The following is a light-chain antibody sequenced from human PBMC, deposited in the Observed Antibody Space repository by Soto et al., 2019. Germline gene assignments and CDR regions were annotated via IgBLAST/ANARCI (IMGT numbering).Light chain of an antibody. CDR1: QTVSSRY. V-gene: IGKV3-20*01. Sequence: ESVLTQSPGTPSLSPGERATLSCRASQTVSSRYLTWYQQKPGQAPRLLIYGASIRATGIPDRFSGSRSGADFTLTISRLEPEDFAVYYCQQFDDSPPAFTFGQGTKLEI. CDR2: GAS. CDR3: QQFDDSPPAFT. J-gene: IGKJ2*01.